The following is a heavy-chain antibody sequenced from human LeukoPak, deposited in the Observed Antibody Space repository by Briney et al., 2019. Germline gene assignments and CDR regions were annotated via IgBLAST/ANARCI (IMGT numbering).Heavy chain of an antibody. D-gene: IGHD3-22*01. Sequence: SETLSLTCIVSGGISSSYYWGWVRQPPGKGLEWVASIYYTGTTYYNPSLKSRLTISVDTSKSQFSLRLSPVIDPVTAVYYCARIPYYYDSTVPRWAFDVWDQGTMVTVSS. J-gene: IGHJ3*01. V-gene: IGHV4-39*01. CDR3: ARIPYYYDSTVPRWAFDV. CDR2: IYYTGTT. CDR1: GGISSSYY.